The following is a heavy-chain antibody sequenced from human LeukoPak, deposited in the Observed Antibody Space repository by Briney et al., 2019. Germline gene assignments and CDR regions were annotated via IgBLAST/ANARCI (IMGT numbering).Heavy chain of an antibody. CDR2: MNPNSGNT. J-gene: IGHJ6*02. D-gene: IGHD4-17*01. CDR3: ATGDGQFYYYYYGMDV. Sequence: ASVKVSCKASGYTFTSYDINWVRQATGQGLEWMGWMNPNSGNTGYAQKFQGRVTMTRNTSISTAYMELSSLRSEDTAVYYCATGDGQFYYYYYGMDVWGQGTTVTVSS. V-gene: IGHV1-8*01. CDR1: GYTFTSYD.